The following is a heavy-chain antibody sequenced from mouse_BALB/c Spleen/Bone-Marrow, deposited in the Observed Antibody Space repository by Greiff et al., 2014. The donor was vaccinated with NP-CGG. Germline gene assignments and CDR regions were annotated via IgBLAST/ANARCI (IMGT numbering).Heavy chain of an antibody. CDR2: IDPANGIT. CDR3: ASSGNYEGGAMDY. Sequence: EVKLVESGAELVKPGASVKLSCTASGFNIKDTFMHWMEQRPEQGLEWNGRIDPANGITKYDPKFQGKATITTDTSSNTAYLQLSSLTSEDTAVYYCASSGNYEGGAMDYWGQGTSVTVSS. D-gene: IGHD2-1*01. V-gene: IGHV14-3*02. J-gene: IGHJ4*01. CDR1: GFNIKDTF.